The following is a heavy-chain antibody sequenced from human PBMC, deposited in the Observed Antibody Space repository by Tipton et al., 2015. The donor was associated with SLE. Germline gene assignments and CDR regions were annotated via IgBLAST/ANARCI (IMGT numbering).Heavy chain of an antibody. V-gene: IGHV3-30*03. J-gene: IGHJ4*02. D-gene: IGHD2/OR15-2a*01. CDR3: ARDKGYHSNIGFDY. CDR2: ISYDGSNK. Sequence: QLVQSGGGVVQPGRSLRLSCAASGFTFSNYGMHWVRQAPGKGLEWVAVISYDGSNKYYADSVKGRFTISRDNSKNTLFLQMNSLRAEDTAVYYCARDKGYHSNIGFDYWGQGTLVTVSS. CDR1: GFTFSNYG.